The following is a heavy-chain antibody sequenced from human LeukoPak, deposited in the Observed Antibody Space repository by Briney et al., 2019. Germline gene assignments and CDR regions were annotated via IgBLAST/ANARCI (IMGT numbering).Heavy chain of an antibody. CDR3: AKVRSGRDGYPFDI. CDR1: GFTFDDYA. J-gene: IGHJ3*02. CDR2: ISWNSGSI. Sequence: GRSLRLSCAASGFTFDDYAMHWVRQAPGKGLEWVSGISWNSGSIGHADSAKGRFTISRDNAKNSLYLQMNSLRAEDTAVYYCAKVRSGRDGYPFDIWGQGTMVTVSS. D-gene: IGHD5-24*01. V-gene: IGHV3-9*01.